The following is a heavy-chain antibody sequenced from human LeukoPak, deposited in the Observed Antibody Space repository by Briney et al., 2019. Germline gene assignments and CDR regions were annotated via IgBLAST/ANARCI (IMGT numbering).Heavy chain of an antibody. J-gene: IGHJ6*03. Sequence: ASVKVSCKASGYTFTGYYMHWVRQAPGQGLEWMGWINPNSGGTNYAQKFQGRVTMTRDTSISTAYMELSRLRSDDTAVYYCAREGDYDFWSGRDYYYYYYMDVWGKGTTVTVSS. V-gene: IGHV1-2*02. D-gene: IGHD3-3*01. CDR1: GYTFTGYY. CDR2: INPNSGGT. CDR3: AREGDYDFWSGRDYYYYYYMDV.